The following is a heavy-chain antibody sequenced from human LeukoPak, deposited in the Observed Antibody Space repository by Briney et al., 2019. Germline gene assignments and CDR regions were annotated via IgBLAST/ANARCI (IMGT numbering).Heavy chain of an antibody. V-gene: IGHV1-18*01. Sequence: APVKVSCKASGYTFTSYGISWVRQAPGQGLEWMGWISAYNGNTNYAQKLQGRVTMTTDTSTSTAYMELRSLRSDDTAVYYCAIDLLDAYYDILTGYYKGNWFDPWGQGTLVTVSS. J-gene: IGHJ5*02. CDR1: GYTFTSYG. CDR3: AIDLLDAYYDILTGYYKGNWFDP. CDR2: ISAYNGNT. D-gene: IGHD3-9*01.